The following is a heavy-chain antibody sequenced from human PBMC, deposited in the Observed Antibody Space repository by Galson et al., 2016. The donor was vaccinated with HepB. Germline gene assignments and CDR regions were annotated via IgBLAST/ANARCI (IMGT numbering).Heavy chain of an antibody. V-gene: IGHV4-39*01. CDR2: IHYTGNT. CDR1: GDSIRKFSYF. Sequence: SETLSLTCTVSGDSIRKFSYFWGWIRQPPGRGLESIGYIHYTGNTYYNPPLRGRVTMSIDTSKNEFSLNLTSVTAADTAVYFCSRRDTSWYDPWGQGILVTASP. D-gene: IGHD2-2*01. CDR3: SRRDTSWYDP. J-gene: IGHJ5*02.